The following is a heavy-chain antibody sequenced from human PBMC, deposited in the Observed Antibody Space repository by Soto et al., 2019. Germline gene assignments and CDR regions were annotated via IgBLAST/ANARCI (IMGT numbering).Heavy chain of an antibody. D-gene: IGHD6-6*01. Sequence: QVQLVESGGGVVQPGRSPRLSCAASGFTFSSYAMHWVCQAPGKGLEWVAVISYDGSNKYYADSVKGRFTISRDNSKNTLYLQMNSLRAEDTAVYYCAREKYSSSDYWGQGTLVTVSS. J-gene: IGHJ4*02. CDR2: ISYDGSNK. CDR3: AREKYSSSDY. V-gene: IGHV3-30-3*01. CDR1: GFTFSSYA.